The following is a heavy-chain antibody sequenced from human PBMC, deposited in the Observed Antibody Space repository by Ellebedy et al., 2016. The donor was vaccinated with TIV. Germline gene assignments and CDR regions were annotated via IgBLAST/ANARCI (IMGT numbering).Heavy chain of an antibody. J-gene: IGHJ4*02. CDR2: INPNSGGT. Sequence: ASVKVSXXASGYTFTGYYMHWVRQAPGQGLEWMGWINPNSGGTNYAQKFQGRVTMTRDTSISTAYMELSRLRSDDTAVYYCARVRGKVVPAAIVYWGQGTLVTVSS. D-gene: IGHD2-2*01. CDR3: ARVRGKVVPAAIVY. V-gene: IGHV1-2*02. CDR1: GYTFTGYY.